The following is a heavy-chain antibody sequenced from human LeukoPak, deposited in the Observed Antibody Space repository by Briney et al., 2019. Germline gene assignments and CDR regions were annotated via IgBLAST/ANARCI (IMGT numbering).Heavy chain of an antibody. D-gene: IGHD3-9*01. CDR3: ARLPQRSDVLTSYANSFDY. V-gene: IGHV4-39*01. J-gene: IGHJ4*02. CDR1: GGSISTSNYY. Sequence: TSSETLSLTCTVSGGSISTSNYYWGWIRQPPGKGLEWIGNIFYSGSTYYSPSLKSRVTISLDTSRNRFSLKLTSVTAADTAVFYCARLPQRSDVLTSYANSFDYWGQGTLVTVSS. CDR2: IFYSGST.